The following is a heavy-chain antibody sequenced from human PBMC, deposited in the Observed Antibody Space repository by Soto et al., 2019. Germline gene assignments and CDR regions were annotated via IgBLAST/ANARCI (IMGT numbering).Heavy chain of an antibody. CDR1: GFTFGDYA. Sequence: GGSLRLSCTASGFTFGDYAMSWFRQAPGKGLEWVGFIRSKAYGGTTEYAASVKGRFTISRDDSKSIAYLQMNSLKTEDTAVYYCTRFDGGGWFGKDIFDYWGQGTLVTVSS. CDR2: IRSKAYGGTT. D-gene: IGHD3-10*01. J-gene: IGHJ4*02. V-gene: IGHV3-49*03. CDR3: TRFDGGGWFGKDIFDY.